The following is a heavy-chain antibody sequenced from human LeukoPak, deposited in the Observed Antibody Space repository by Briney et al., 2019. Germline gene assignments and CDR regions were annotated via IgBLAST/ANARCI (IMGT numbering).Heavy chain of an antibody. CDR1: GFTFDDYA. CDR3: AKDVSPYGGEWDYFDY. CDR2: ISRNSGSI. V-gene: IGHV3-9*01. Sequence: GGSLRLSCAASGFTFDDYAMHWVRQAPGKGLEWVSGISRNSGSIGYADSVKGRFTISRDNSKNTLYLQMNSLRAEDTAVYYCAKDVSPYGGEWDYFDYWGQGTLVTVSS. D-gene: IGHD4-23*01. J-gene: IGHJ4*02.